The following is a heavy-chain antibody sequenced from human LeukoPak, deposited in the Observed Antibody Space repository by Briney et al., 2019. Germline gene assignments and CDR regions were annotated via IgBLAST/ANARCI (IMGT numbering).Heavy chain of an antibody. J-gene: IGHJ5*02. CDR3: AKEVFPWGSGTNWFDP. D-gene: IGHD3-10*01. CDR1: GFTFSSYT. CDR2: ISGSGGST. V-gene: IGHV3-23*01. Sequence: GGSLRLSCAASGFTFSSYTMIWVRQAPGKGLEWVSAISGSGGSTYYADSVKGRFTISRDNSKNTLYLQMNSLRAEDTAVYYCAKEVFPWGSGTNWFDPWGQGTLVTVSS.